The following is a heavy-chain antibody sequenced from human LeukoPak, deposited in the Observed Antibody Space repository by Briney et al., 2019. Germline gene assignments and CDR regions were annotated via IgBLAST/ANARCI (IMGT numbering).Heavy chain of an antibody. V-gene: IGHV3-64*01. CDR3: ARISRPYDYDY. J-gene: IGHJ4*02. CDR2: ISSNGGST. D-gene: IGHD2-2*01. CDR1: GFTFRSYG. Sequence: PGGSLRLSCAASGFTFRSYGMHWVRQAPGKGLEYVAAISSNGGSTDYANSVKGRFTISRDNSKNTLYLQMNSLRADDMAVYYCARISRPYDYDYWGQGTLVTVSS.